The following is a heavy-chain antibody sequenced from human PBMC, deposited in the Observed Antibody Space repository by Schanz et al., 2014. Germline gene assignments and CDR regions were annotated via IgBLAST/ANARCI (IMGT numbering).Heavy chain of an antibody. CDR1: GFPFNEYG. D-gene: IGHD3-10*01. Sequence: EVQLVESGGGLVLPGRSLRLSCAASGFPFNEYGMLWVRQAPGKGLEWVSSISWNSGSIDYADSVKGRFTISRDNAKNSLYLQMNSLRAEDTALYYCAKDGIMVQGVIWERYFDSWGQGTLVTVSS. CDR2: ISWNSGSI. CDR3: AKDGIMVQGVIWERYFDS. J-gene: IGHJ4*02. V-gene: IGHV3-9*01.